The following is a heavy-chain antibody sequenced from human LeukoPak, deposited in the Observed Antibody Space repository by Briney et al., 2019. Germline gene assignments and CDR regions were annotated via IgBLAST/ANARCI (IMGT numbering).Heavy chain of an antibody. CDR2: IYYSGST. CDR3: ARGYSSSWYDY. D-gene: IGHD6-13*01. Sequence: SETLSLTCTVSGSSISSYYWSWIRQPPGKGLEWIGYIYYSGSTNYIPSLKSRVTISVDTSKNQFSLKLSSVTAADTAVYYCARGYSSSWYDYWGQGTLVTVSS. J-gene: IGHJ4*02. V-gene: IGHV4-59*01. CDR1: GSSISSYY.